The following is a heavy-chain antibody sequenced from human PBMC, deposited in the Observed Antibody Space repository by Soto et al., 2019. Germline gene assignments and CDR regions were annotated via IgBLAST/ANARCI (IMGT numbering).Heavy chain of an antibody. D-gene: IGHD1-1*01. CDR3: ERHRRETGPYAQPLDN. J-gene: IGHJ4*02. CDR2: IFSSGTT. V-gene: IGHV4-39*01. CDR1: GDSISGCDYY. Sequence: QLQLQESGPGLLKPSETLSLTCTVSGDSISGCDYYWGWVRKPPGNGLAWIGSIFSSGTTYYNPSFKSLVPIFVDTSNNHFSLSLSSVTAVDTAVYFCERHRRETGPYAQPLDNRGKGILVTVSS.